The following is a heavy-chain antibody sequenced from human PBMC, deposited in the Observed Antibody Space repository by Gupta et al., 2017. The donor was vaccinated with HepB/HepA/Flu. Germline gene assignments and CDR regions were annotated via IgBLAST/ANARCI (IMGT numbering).Heavy chain of an antibody. CDR2: IYSNGDT. V-gene: IGHV3-53*01. D-gene: IGHD4-17*01. Sequence: EVQLVESGGDLIQPGGSLRLSCAVSGFPVTNNFMAWVRQAPGQGLEWVSLIYSNGDTYYGDSVKGRFTMSRDGSKNTVYLQMNTLRVEDTAVYYCARPSSGASKYWGQGTLVTVSS. CDR3: ARPSSGASKY. J-gene: IGHJ4*02. CDR1: GFPVTNNF.